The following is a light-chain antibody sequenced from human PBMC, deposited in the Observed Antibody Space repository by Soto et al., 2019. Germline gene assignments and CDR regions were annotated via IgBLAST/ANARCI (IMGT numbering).Light chain of an antibody. CDR2: EVS. J-gene: IGLJ2*01. V-gene: IGLV2-14*01. CDR1: SSDVGGYNY. Sequence: QSALTQPVSVSGSPGQSITISCTGTSSDVGGYNYVSWYQQHPGKAPKLMIYEVSNRPSGVSNLFSGSKSGNTASLTISGLEAEDEADYYCSSYTSNSTHVVFGAGTKLTVL. CDR3: SSYTSNSTHVV.